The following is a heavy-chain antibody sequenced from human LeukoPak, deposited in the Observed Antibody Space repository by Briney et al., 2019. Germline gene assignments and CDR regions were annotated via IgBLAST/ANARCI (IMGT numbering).Heavy chain of an antibody. CDR1: GYTFTSYY. V-gene: IGHV1-46*01. Sequence: ASVKVSCKASGYTFTSYYMHWVRQAPGQGLEWMGIINPSGGSTSYAQKFQGRVTMTRDTSTSTVYMELSSLRSEDTAVYYSARAYCGGDCYSVYYYYYGMDVWGKGTTVTVSS. D-gene: IGHD2-21*02. CDR2: INPSGGST. J-gene: IGHJ6*04. CDR3: ARAYCGGDCYSVYYYYYGMDV.